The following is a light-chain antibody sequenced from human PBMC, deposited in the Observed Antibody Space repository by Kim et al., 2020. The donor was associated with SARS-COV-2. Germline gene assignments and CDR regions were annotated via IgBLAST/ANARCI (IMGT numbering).Light chain of an antibody. CDR3: NSRDSSGNHYV. Sequence: ALGQTVRITGKRDSLRSYYASWYQQNPGQAPVLVIYGKNNRPSGIPDRFSGSSSGNTASLPITAAQAEDEADYYCNSRDSSGNHYVFGTGTKVTVL. CDR2: GKN. J-gene: IGLJ1*01. V-gene: IGLV3-19*01. CDR1: SLRSYY.